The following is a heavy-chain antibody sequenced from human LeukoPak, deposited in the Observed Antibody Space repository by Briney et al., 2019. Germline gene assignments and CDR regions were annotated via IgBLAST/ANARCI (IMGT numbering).Heavy chain of an antibody. CDR3: ARDRTIFGVVNYMDV. J-gene: IGHJ6*03. D-gene: IGHD3-3*01. CDR2: INHSGST. V-gene: IGHV4-34*01. Sequence: SETLSLTCAVYGGSFSGYYWSWIRQPPGKGLEWIGEINHSGSTNYNPSLKSRVTISVDTSKNQFSLKLSSVTAADTAVYYCARDRTIFGVVNYMDVWGKGTTVTVSS. CDR1: GGSFSGYY.